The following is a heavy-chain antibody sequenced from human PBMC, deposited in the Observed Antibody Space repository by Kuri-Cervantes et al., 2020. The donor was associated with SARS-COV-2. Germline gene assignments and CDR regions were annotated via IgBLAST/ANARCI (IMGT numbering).Heavy chain of an antibody. CDR3: ARGSPYDFWSGYSYYFDY. V-gene: IGHV4-59*11. D-gene: IGHD3-3*01. Sequence: ESLKISCTVSGGSISSHYWSWIRQPPGKGLEWIGYIYYSGSTNYNPSLKSRVTISVDTSKNQFSLKLSSVTAADTAVYYCARGSPYDFWSGYSYYFDYWGQGTLVTVSS. CDR1: GGSISSHY. J-gene: IGHJ4*02. CDR2: IYYSGST.